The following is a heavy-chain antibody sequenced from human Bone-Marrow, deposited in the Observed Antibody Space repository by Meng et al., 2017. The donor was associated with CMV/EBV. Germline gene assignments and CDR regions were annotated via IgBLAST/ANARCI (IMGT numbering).Heavy chain of an antibody. V-gene: IGHV1-69*05. D-gene: IGHD1-26*01. CDR3: ARVGGSYSY. Sequence: SVKVSCKASGGSFSNYAISWVRQAPGQGLEWMGGIIPMFGTANYSQNFQGRVTMTTDESTTTAYMELTSLRSEDTAVYYCARVGGSYSYWGQGTLVTVSS. CDR2: IIPMFGTA. CDR1: GGSFSNYA. J-gene: IGHJ4*02.